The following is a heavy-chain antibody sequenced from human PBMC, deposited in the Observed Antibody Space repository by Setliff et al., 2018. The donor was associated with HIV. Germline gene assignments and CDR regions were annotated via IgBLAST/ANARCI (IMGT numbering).Heavy chain of an antibody. J-gene: IGHJ6*03. CDR2: INHSGST. V-gene: IGHV4-34*01. D-gene: IGHD3-10*01. Sequence: SSETLSLTCAVYGGSFSGYYWSWIRQPPGKGLEWIGEINHSGSTNYIPSLKSRVTISVDTSKNQFSLKLSSVTAADTAVYYCARRGSGFFHYYYYMDVWGKGTTVTVS. CDR1: GGSFSGYY. CDR3: ARRGSGFFHYYYYMDV.